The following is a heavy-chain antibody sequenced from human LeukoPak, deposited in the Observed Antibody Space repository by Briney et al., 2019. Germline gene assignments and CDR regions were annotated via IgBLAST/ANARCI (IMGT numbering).Heavy chain of an antibody. D-gene: IGHD3-10*01. V-gene: IGHV1-69*13. CDR2: ITPLFGTA. CDR3: ARDSSEIRGLIVH. CDR1: GGTFSNYA. Sequence: PLASVKVSCKASGGTFSNYAINWVRQAPGQGLEWMGGITPLFGTAKYAQKFQGRVTIIADESTSTAYMELSSLRSEDTAVYYCARDSSEIRGLIVHWGQGTLVTVSS. J-gene: IGHJ1*01.